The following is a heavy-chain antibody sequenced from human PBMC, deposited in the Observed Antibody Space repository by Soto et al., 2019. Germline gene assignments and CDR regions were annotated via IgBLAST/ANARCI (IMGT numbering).Heavy chain of an antibody. Sequence: QLQLQESGPGLVKPSETLSLTCTVSGGSISSYYWSWIRQPPGKGLEWIGYIFYSWSTNYNPSLTSRVTISLDRSKTQCSLKLSSVTAAGAAVYCCERRCGGTSYYWGQGTLVTVSS. CDR3: ERRCGGTSYY. J-gene: IGHJ4*02. CDR2: IFYSWST. V-gene: IGHV4-59*08. CDR1: GGSISSYY. D-gene: IGHD2-15*01.